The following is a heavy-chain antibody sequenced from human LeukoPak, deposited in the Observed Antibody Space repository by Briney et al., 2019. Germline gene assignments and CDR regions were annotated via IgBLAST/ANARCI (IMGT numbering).Heavy chain of an antibody. D-gene: IGHD6-19*01. J-gene: IGHJ4*02. CDR3: ARDRGSGWYWFDY. CDR2: IWYDGSNK. V-gene: IGHV3-33*08. Sequence: GGSLRLSCAASGFTFSSYAMSWVRQAPGKGLEWVAVIWYDGSNKYYADSVKGRFTISRDNSKNTLYLQMNSLRAEDTAVYYCARDRGSGWYWFDYWGQGTLVTVSS. CDR1: GFTFSSYA.